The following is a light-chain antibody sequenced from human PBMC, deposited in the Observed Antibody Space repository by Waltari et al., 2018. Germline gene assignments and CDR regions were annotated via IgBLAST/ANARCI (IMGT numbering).Light chain of an antibody. CDR3: MQALQTPVT. J-gene: IGKJ4*01. CDR1: QSLLHSAGNNH. V-gene: IGKV2-28*01. CDR2: LGS. Sequence: DIVMTQSPLSLPVPPGEPASISCRSSQSLLHSAGNNHLDWYLQKPGQSPQVLIYLGSNRASGVPDRFSGSGSGTDFTLKISRVEAEDVGVYYCMQALQTPVTFGGGTKVEI.